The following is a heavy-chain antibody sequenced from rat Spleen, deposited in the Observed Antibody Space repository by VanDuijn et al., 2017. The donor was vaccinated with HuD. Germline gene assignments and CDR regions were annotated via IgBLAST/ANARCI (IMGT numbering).Heavy chain of an antibody. V-gene: IGHV2S12*01. D-gene: IGHD1-1*01. CDR3: TRDLVANGY. CDR1: GFSLTNNG. J-gene: IGHJ2*01. Sequence: QVHLKESGPGLVQSSQTLSLTCTVSGFSLTNNGVSWVRQPPGEGLEWIAAISTGGNTYYNSALKSRLSISRDTSKSQVFLKMNSLQTEDTAIYFCTRDLVANGYWGQGVMVTVSS. CDR2: ISTGGNT.